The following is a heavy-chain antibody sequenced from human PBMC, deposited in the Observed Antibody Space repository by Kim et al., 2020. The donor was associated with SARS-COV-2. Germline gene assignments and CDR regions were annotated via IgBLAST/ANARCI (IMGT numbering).Heavy chain of an antibody. J-gene: IGHJ6*02. Sequence: GGSLRLSCAASGFTFSSYGMHWVRQAPGKGLEWVAVIWYDGSNKYYADSVKGRFTISRDNSKNTLYLQMNSLRAEDTAVYYCARDQDTHIHGIAAAGTSTSTRRPGKYYYYDYGMDVWGQGTTVTVSS. V-gene: IGHV3-33*01. CDR2: IWYDGSNK. CDR3: ARDQDTHIHGIAAAGTSTSTRRPGKYYYYDYGMDV. D-gene: IGHD6-13*01. CDR1: GFTFSSYG.